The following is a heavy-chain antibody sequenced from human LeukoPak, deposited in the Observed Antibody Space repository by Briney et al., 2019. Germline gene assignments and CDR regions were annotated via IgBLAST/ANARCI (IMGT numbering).Heavy chain of an antibody. D-gene: IGHD6-13*01. Sequence: GXXLRLSCAASGFTFDDYAMHWVRHAPGKGLEWVSLISGDGGSTYYADSVKGRFTISRDNSKNSLYLQMNSLRTEDTALYCCAKDITSSWYIASGAFDIWGQGTMVTVSS. V-gene: IGHV3-43*02. J-gene: IGHJ3*02. CDR1: GFTFDDYA. CDR3: AKDITSSWYIASGAFDI. CDR2: ISGDGGST.